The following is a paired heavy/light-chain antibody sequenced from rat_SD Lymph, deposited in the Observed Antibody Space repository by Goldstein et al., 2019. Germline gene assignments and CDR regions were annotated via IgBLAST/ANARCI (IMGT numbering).Heavy chain of an antibody. CDR3: AQNWKGIWFAY. V-gene: IGHV1-24*01. CDR1: GYTFTSNY. CDR2: IYPGNDNT. J-gene: IGHJ3*01. D-gene: IGHD4-2*01. Sequence: QVQLQQSGTELVKPASSVKISCKASGYTFTSNYMHWIRQQPGNGLEWIGWIYPGNDNTKYNQKFDGKATLTADKSSSTAYKQLSSLTSEDSAVYFCAQNWKGIWFAYWGQGTLVTVSS.
Light chain of an antibody. V-gene: IGKV2S25*01. Sequence: DVVLTQTPPTLSATIGQSVSISCRSSQSLLHSNGNTYLNWLLQRPGQPPQLLIYLVSRLESGVPNRFSGSGSGTDFTLKISGVEAEDLGVYYCVQSTHAPYTFGAGTKLELK. CDR3: VQSTHAPYT. J-gene: IGKJ2-3*01. CDR2: LVS. CDR1: QSLLHSNGNTY.